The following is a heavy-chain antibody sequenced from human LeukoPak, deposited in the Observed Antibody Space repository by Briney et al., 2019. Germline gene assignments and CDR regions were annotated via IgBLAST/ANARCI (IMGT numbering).Heavy chain of an antibody. J-gene: IGHJ4*02. CDR3: AREIVGGFNPGAY. Sequence: PSETLSLTCTVSLXSTTSNFGSWVRQPPGKGLESIGEIHRSGSTNYNPSLQSRVTISIDRSKNQIALELSSVTAADTAVYYCAREIVGGFNPGAYWGQGTLVTVSS. D-gene: IGHD1-14*01. V-gene: IGHV4-4*02. CDR1: LXSTTSNF. CDR2: IHRSGST.